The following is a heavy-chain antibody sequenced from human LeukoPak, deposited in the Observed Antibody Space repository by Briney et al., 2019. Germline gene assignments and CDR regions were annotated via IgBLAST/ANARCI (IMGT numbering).Heavy chain of an antibody. J-gene: IGHJ4*02. CDR2: ISYDGSNK. CDR3: ARDLFGVSARGGDSDY. CDR1: GFTFSSYA. V-gene: IGHV3-30-3*01. Sequence: PGGSLRLSCAASGFTFSSYAMHWVRQAPGKGLEWGAVISYDGSNKYSADSVKGRFTISRDNSKNTLYLQMNSLRAEDTAVYYCARDLFGVSARGGDSDYWGQGTLVTVSS. D-gene: IGHD3-10*02.